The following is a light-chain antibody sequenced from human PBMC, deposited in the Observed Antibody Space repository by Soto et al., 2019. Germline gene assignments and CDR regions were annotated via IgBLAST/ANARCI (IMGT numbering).Light chain of an antibody. CDR3: QVWDSSRDHPV. J-gene: IGLJ2*01. CDR2: YDS. V-gene: IGLV3-21*04. Sequence: SYELTQPPSVSVAPGKTARITCGGNNIGSKSVHGYQQKPGQSPVLVIYYDSDRPSGIPERFSGSNSGNTATLTISRVEAGDEADYYCQVWDSSRDHPVFGGGTKLTVL. CDR1: NIGSKS.